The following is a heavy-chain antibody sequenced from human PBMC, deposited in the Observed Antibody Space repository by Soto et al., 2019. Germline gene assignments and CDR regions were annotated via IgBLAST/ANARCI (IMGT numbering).Heavy chain of an antibody. CDR3: ALHNWNDESFDY. Sequence: QVQLQESGPGQVRPSETLSLTCTVSGGSTSGYYWSWIRQPPGKGLEWIGYIHYSGNTNYNPSLKSRVTISVDPSKNQFSLKLRSVTAADTAVYYCALHNWNDESFDYWGQGTLVTVSS. CDR2: IHYSGNT. V-gene: IGHV4-59*08. J-gene: IGHJ4*02. D-gene: IGHD1-1*01. CDR1: GGSTSGYY.